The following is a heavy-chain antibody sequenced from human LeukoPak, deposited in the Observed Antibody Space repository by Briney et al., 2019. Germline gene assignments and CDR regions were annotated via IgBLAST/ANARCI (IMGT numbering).Heavy chain of an antibody. CDR3: AKDIYHSSGYIDY. CDR1: GFTFDDYA. D-gene: IGHD3-22*01. CDR2: ISWDGGST. Sequence: GGSLRLSCAASGFTFDDYAMHWVRQAPGKGLEWVSLISWDGGSTYYADSVKGRFTISRDNSKNSLYLQMNSLRAEDTALYYCAKDIYHSSGYIDYWGQGTLVTVSS. J-gene: IGHJ4*02. V-gene: IGHV3-43D*04.